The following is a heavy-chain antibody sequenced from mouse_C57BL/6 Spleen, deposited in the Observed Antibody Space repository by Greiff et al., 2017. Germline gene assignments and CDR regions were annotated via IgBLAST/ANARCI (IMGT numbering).Heavy chain of an antibody. Sequence: QVQLQQSGPELVKPGASVTISCKASGYAFSSSWMNWVKQRPGKGLEWIGRIYPGDGDTNYNGKFKGKATLTADKSSSTAYMQLSSLTSEDSAVYFCAVSPGYFDVWGTETTVTVSS. CDR2: IYPGDGDT. CDR1: GYAFSSSW. V-gene: IGHV1-82*01. J-gene: IGHJ1*03. CDR3: AVSPGYFDV.